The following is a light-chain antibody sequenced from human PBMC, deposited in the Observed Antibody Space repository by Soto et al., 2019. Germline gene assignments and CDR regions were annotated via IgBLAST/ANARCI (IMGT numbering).Light chain of an antibody. CDR2: YAS. CDR1: QSVSNN. Sequence: EIMMTQSPANLSVSPGERATLSCRASQSVSNNLAWYQQKPGQAPRLLIYYASTRATGIPARFSGSGSGTEFTLTISSLQSEDFALYYCQQYNNWPPITFGQGTRLEIK. CDR3: QQYNNWPPIT. J-gene: IGKJ5*01. V-gene: IGKV3-15*01.